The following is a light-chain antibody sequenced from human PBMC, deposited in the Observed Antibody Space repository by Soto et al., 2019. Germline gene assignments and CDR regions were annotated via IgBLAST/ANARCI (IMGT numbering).Light chain of an antibody. CDR3: QQYNNYSRT. CDR1: QSISSW. V-gene: IGKV1-5*01. Sequence: DIQMTQSPSTLSASVGDRVTITCRASQSISSWLDWYQQKPGKAPKLLIYDASSLESGVPSRFSGSGSGTEFTFTISSLQPDDFATYYCQQYNNYSRTFGQGTKVEIK. CDR2: DAS. J-gene: IGKJ1*01.